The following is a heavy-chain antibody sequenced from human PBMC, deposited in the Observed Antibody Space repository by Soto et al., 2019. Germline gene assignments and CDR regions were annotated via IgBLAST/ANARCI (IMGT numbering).Heavy chain of an antibody. CDR3: AHRRGISYGYGF. Sequence: QITLKASGPTLVKPTQTLTLTCTFSGFSLSTSGVGVGWISQPPGTALEWLALIYWDDDKRYSPSLKSRLTITKDTSKNQVVLTMTNMDPVDTATYYFAHRRGISYGYGFWGQGTLVTVSS. D-gene: IGHD5-12*01. CDR1: GFSLSTSGVG. J-gene: IGHJ4*02. CDR2: IYWDDDK. V-gene: IGHV2-5*02.